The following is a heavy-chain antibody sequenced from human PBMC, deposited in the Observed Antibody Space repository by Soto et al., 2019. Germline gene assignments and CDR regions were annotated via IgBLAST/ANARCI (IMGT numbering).Heavy chain of an antibody. CDR2: FDPEDDEK. CDR1: GYTLTELS. Sequence: ASVKVVCKVSGYTLTELSMHWVRQAPGKGLEWIGGFDPEDDEKIYAQKFKRRITMNEDTTTDTAYMELSSLRSDNTAVYFCATAVDTAMVAFDYWGQGTLVTVSS. V-gene: IGHV1-24*01. D-gene: IGHD5-18*01. J-gene: IGHJ4*02. CDR3: ATAVDTAMVAFDY.